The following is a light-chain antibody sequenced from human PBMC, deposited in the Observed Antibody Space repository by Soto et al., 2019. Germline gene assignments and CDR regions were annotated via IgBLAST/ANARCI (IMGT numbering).Light chain of an antibody. Sequence: EIVLTQSPGTLSLSPGERATLSCRASQSVTSNYLAWYQQKPGQAPRLLVYGASSRATGIPDRFSGSGSGTDFTLTISSLEPADFAVYYCQQYGSSPRTVGQGTKVDSK. CDR3: QQYGSSPRT. CDR2: GAS. J-gene: IGKJ1*01. V-gene: IGKV3-20*01. CDR1: QSVTSNY.